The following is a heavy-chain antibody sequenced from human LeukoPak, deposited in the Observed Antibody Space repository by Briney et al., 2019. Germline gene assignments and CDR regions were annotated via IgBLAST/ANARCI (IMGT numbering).Heavy chain of an antibody. Sequence: GESLKISCKGSGYSFTTYRIGWVRQMPGKGLEWMGVVSPGDSDTRYSPSFQGQVTISADKSISTAYLQWSSLEASDTAMYYCARHQGSNYGIDVWGQGTTVTVSS. CDR3: ARHQGSNYGIDV. V-gene: IGHV5-51*01. CDR1: GYSFTTYR. J-gene: IGHJ6*02. CDR2: VSPGDSDT. D-gene: IGHD6-13*01.